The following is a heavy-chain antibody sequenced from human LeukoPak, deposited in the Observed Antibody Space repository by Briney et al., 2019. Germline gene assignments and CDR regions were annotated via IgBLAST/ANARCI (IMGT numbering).Heavy chain of an antibody. V-gene: IGHV4-38-2*02. J-gene: IGHJ4*02. D-gene: IGHD6-13*01. CDR2: IYQSGKT. CDR3: ARGLPGGQLSRYDY. Sequence: PSETLSLTCSVSGYSISSGYYWGWIRQPPGKGLEWMGIIYQSGKTYCNPSLESLDAIAVDTSKNQSSLKMNAMTAADTAMYYCARGLPGGQLSRYDYWGQGTLVTVSS. CDR1: GYSISSGYY.